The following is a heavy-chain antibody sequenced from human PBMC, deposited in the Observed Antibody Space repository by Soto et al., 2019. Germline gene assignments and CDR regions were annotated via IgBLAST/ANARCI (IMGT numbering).Heavy chain of an antibody. J-gene: IGHJ4*02. CDR3: AHRAVLCSGGTCYSHPFDS. V-gene: IGHV2-5*02. Sequence: QITLKESGPTLVKPTQTLTLTCTFSGFSFNTTGVGVGWIRQPPGKALEWLAIIYWDDDKRYSPSLKSRLTTTXDXSKNQVVLTVTNMDPVDTATYFCAHRAVLCSGGTCYSHPFDSWGQGTLVTVSS. D-gene: IGHD2-15*01. CDR2: IYWDDDK. CDR1: GFSFNTTGVG.